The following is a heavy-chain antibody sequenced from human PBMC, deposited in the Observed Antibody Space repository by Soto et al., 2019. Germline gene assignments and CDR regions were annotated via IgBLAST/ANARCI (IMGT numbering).Heavy chain of an antibody. J-gene: IGHJ4*02. CDR1: VGSFKIGSYA. CDR3: AAGEASSRNLATYYLDF. D-gene: IGHD6-13*01. Sequence: SETLTLTCTVSVGSFKIGSYAWSWIRQPPGKGLEWIGYVYHTGRTSYNPSLKSRVCISMDTSKNQFSLKLLSVTTADTAVYFCAAGEASSRNLATYYLDFWGQGTMVTVSS. CDR2: VYHTGRT. V-gene: IGHV4-61*01.